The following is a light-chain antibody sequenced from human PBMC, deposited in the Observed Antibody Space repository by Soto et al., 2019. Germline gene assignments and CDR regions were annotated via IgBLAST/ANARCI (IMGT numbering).Light chain of an antibody. V-gene: IGKV3-20*01. Sequence: EIGLTQSPGTLSLSPGERATLSRRASQSVSSSYLAWYQQKPGQAPRLLIYGASSRATGIPDGFSGSGSGTDFTLTISRLEPEDFAVYYCQQYGSSPQTFGPGTKVDIK. J-gene: IGKJ3*01. CDR2: GAS. CDR3: QQYGSSPQT. CDR1: QSVSSSY.